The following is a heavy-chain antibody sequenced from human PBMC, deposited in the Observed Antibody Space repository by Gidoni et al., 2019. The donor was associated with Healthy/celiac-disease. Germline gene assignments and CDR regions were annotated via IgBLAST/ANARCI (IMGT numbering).Heavy chain of an antibody. CDR2: IYYSGST. CDR1: GGSISSYY. V-gene: IGHV4-59*01. D-gene: IGHD5-18*01. J-gene: IGHJ2*01. CDR3: ARGGGIQPDYWYFDL. Sequence: QVQLQESGPGLVKPSENLSPTCTAFGGSISSYYWSWIRQPPGKGLEWLGYIYYSGSTNYNPSLKSRVTISVDTSKNQFSLKLSSVTAADTAVYYCARGGGIQPDYWYFDLWGRGTLVTVSS.